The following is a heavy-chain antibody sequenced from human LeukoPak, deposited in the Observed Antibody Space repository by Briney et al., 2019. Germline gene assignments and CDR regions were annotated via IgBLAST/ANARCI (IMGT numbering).Heavy chain of an antibody. CDR2: MYDDGGRR. Sequence: SETLSLTCTISGGSITSGTYCWGWLRQSPGRGLEWIGSMYDDGGRRYFSPSLKRRVTISVDTSKNQFSLKLSSVTAADTAVYYCARHSIHMVRGVLDWFDPWGQGTLVTVSS. D-gene: IGHD3-10*01. V-gene: IGHV4-39*01. J-gene: IGHJ5*02. CDR1: GGSITSGTYC. CDR3: ARHSIHMVRGVLDWFDP.